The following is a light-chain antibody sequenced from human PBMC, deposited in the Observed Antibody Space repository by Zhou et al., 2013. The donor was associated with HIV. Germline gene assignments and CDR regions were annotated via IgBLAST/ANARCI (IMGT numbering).Light chain of an antibody. J-gene: IGKJ2*01. V-gene: IGKV1-39*01. CDR2: ASS. Sequence: IQMTQSPSSLSASERDRVTITCRASQDITSYLNWYQHKPGKAPKLLIYASSNLQSGVPSRFSGSGSGTDFTLTISSLQPEDFATYYCQQSYDTPYTFGQGTKLEIK. CDR1: QDITSY. CDR3: QQSYDTPYT.